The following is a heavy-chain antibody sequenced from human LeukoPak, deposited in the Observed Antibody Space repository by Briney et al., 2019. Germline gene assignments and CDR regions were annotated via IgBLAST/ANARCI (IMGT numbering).Heavy chain of an antibody. CDR1: GFTFSNFW. J-gene: IGHJ4*02. CDR2: IKQEGSER. Sequence: PGGSLRLSCAASGFTFSNFWMSWVRQAPGKGLEWVANIKQEGSERYYVDSVKGRFTISRDNAKNSLYLQMNSLRAEDTAVYYCVRDRRYTYGTYLDYWGQGTLVTVPS. CDR3: VRDRRYTYGTYLDY. V-gene: IGHV3-7*03. D-gene: IGHD5-18*01.